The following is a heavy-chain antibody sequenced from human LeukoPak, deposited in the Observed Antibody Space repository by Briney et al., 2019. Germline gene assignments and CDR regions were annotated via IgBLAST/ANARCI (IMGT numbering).Heavy chain of an antibody. D-gene: IGHD3-22*01. CDR1: GGSISSYY. V-gene: IGHV4-59*12. CDR2: IYYSGST. J-gene: IGHJ5*02. Sequence: PSETLSLTCTVSGGSISSYYWSWIRQPPGKGLEWIGYIYYSGSTNYNPSLKSRVTISVDTSKNQFSLKLSSVTAADTAVYYCARDNYDSSGYSYLPWGQGTLVTVSS. CDR3: ARDNYDSSGYSYLP.